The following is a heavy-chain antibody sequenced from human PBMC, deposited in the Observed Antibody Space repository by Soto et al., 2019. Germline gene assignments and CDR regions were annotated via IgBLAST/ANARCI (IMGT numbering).Heavy chain of an antibody. J-gene: IGHJ3*02. Sequence: GGSLRFSCAASGFTFSSYAMSWVRQAPGKGLEWVSAISGSGGSTYYADSVKGRFTISRDNSKNTLYLQMNSLRAEDTAVYYCAKDPIMITFGGVIVDDAFDIWGQGTMVTVSS. CDR3: AKDPIMITFGGVIVDDAFDI. CDR1: GFTFSSYA. D-gene: IGHD3-16*02. CDR2: ISGSGGST. V-gene: IGHV3-23*01.